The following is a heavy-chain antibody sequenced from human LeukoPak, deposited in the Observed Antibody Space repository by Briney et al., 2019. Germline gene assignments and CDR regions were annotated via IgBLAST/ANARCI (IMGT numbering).Heavy chain of an antibody. CDR3: ARFTNDWFDP. V-gene: IGHV4-59*01. Sequence: SETLSLTCTVSGGSISIYYWSWIRQPPGKGLEWIGYIYYSGSTNYNPSLKSRVTISVDTSKNQFSLKLSSVTAADTAVYYCARFTNDWFDPWGQGTLVTVSS. J-gene: IGHJ5*02. CDR1: GGSISIYY. CDR2: IYYSGST. D-gene: IGHD2-8*01.